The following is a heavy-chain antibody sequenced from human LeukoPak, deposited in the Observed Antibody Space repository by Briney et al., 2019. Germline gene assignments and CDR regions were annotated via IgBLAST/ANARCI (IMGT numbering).Heavy chain of an antibody. CDR3: ARGPHYDFWSGNYHFDY. Sequence: SSETLSLTCAVYGGSFSGYYWSWIRQPPGKGREWIGEINHSGSTNYNPPLKSRVTISVDTSKNQFSLKLSSVTAADTAVYYCARGPHYDFWSGNYHFDYWGQGTLVTVSS. D-gene: IGHD3-3*01. CDR1: GGSFSGYY. J-gene: IGHJ4*02. V-gene: IGHV4-34*01. CDR2: INHSGST.